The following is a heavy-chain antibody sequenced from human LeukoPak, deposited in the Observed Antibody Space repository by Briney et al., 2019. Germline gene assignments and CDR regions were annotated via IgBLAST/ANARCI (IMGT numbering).Heavy chain of an antibody. J-gene: IGHJ4*02. D-gene: IGHD3-3*01. V-gene: IGHV4-34*01. CDR1: GGSFSGYY. Sequence: SETLSLTCAVYGGSFSGYYWSWIRQPPGKGLEWIGEINHSGSTNYNPSLKSRVTISVDTSKNQFSLKLSSVTAADTAVYYCAVGRGSGYYARLSQVDYWGQGTLVTVPA. CDR2: INHSGST. CDR3: AVGRGSGYYARLSQVDY.